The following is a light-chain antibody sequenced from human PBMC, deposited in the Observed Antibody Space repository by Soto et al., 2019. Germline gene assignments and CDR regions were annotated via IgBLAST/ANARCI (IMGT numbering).Light chain of an antibody. CDR3: QQFHDLPIT. V-gene: IGKV1-33*01. Sequence: GARVTITCQATQDIKKNLNWYQQKPGKAPKPLIYDASILETGVPSRFSGSGSGTDFTFTISSLQPEDIATYYCQQFHDLPITFGQGTRLEIK. CDR1: QDIKKN. J-gene: IGKJ5*01. CDR2: DAS.